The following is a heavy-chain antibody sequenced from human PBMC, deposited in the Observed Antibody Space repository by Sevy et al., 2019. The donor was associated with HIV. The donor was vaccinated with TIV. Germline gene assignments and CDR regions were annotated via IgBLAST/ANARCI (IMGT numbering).Heavy chain of an antibody. Sequence: ASVKVSCKASGYTFTGYYMHWVRQAPGQGLEWMGWINPNSGGTNNAQKFQGRVTMTKDTSFSTAYMELSRLRSDDTAVDYYARDRGGPRYGMDVWGQGTTVTVSS. CDR3: ARDRGGPRYGMDV. J-gene: IGHJ6*02. V-gene: IGHV1-2*02. CDR2: INPNSGGT. D-gene: IGHD3-10*01. CDR1: GYTFTGYY.